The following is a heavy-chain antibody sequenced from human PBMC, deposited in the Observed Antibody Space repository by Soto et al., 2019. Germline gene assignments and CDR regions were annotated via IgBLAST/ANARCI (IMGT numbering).Heavy chain of an antibody. D-gene: IGHD3-16*01. Sequence: PGGSLRLSCAASGFSFSSYGMHWVRQAPGRGLEWVAMISYDGTDEYYADSVKGRFTISRDNSKNAVYLQMNSLRAEDTAVYYCVKFYDSNSTYEMDDLGQGTTLTVSS. CDR2: ISYDGTDE. J-gene: IGHJ6*02. V-gene: IGHV3-30*03. CDR3: VKFYDSNSTYEMDD. CDR1: GFSFSSYG.